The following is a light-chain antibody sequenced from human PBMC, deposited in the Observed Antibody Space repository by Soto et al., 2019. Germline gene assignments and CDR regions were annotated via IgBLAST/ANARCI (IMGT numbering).Light chain of an antibody. CDR1: QSITNW. J-gene: IGKJ1*01. V-gene: IGKV1-5*01. CDR2: DAA. CDR3: QQYSTYWT. Sequence: IQMTQSPSTLSASLGARVTIPCRASQSITNWFAWYQQKPGKAPKLLIYDAASLESGVPSRLSGSGSGTEFTLTISSLQPDDFAIYYCQQYSTYWTFGQGTKVDIK.